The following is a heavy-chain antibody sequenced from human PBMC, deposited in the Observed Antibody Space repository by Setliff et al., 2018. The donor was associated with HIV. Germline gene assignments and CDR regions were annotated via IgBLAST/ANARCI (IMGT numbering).Heavy chain of an antibody. CDR3: ARDDYDISTGYYPD. J-gene: IGHJ4*02. V-gene: IGHV3-48*01. CDR2: ISSSNSI. D-gene: IGHD3-9*01. Sequence: GGSLRLSCLASGFTFTGLAFTDYNMNWVRQAPGKGLEWVSYISSSNSIYYADSVRGRFTISRDNATSSLYLQMTSLRAEDTAVYYCARDDYDISTGYYPDWGQGTLVTVSS. CDR1: GFTFTGLAFTDYN.